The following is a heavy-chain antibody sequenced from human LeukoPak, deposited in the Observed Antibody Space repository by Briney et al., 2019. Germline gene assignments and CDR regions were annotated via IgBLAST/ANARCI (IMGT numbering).Heavy chain of an antibody. J-gene: IGHJ5*02. CDR1: GYSFTNYG. Sequence: ASVKVSCKASGYSFTNYGISWVRQAPGQGLECMGWVSVNNGNTNYAREFQGRVTMTTDTSTSTAYMEVRSLRSDDTAVYYCARDLSPEPTYIVVVPAASNWFDPWGQGTLVTVSS. CDR2: VSVNNGNT. CDR3: ARDLSPEPTYIVVVPAASNWFDP. D-gene: IGHD2-2*01. V-gene: IGHV1-18*01.